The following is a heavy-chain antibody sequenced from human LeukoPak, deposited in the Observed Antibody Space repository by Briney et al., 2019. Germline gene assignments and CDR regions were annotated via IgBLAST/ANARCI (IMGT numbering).Heavy chain of an antibody. V-gene: IGHV4-34*01. J-gene: IGHJ4*02. D-gene: IGHD5-18*01. CDR1: GGSFSGYY. CDR2: INHSGST. Sequence: SETLSLTCAVYGGSFSGYYWSWIRQPPGKGLEWIGEINHSGSTNYNPSLKSRVTISVDTSKNQFSLKLSSVTAADTAVYYCARARGSSYGHRLWSFGFAYWGRETLVAVSS. CDR3: ARARGSSYGHRLWSFGFAY.